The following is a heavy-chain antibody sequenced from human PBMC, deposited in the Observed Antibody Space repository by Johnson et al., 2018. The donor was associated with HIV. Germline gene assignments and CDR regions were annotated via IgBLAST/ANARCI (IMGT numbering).Heavy chain of an antibody. CDR3: ARDNFILGAFDI. CDR1: GFTSDDYG. Sequence: VQLVESGGGLIQPGGSLRLSCAASGFTSDDYGMSWVRQVPGKGLEWVSGINWNGGSTDYADSVKGRFTISRDNAKNSLFLQMNSLRAEDTALYYCARDNFILGAFDIWGQGTMVTVSS. V-gene: IGHV3-20*04. J-gene: IGHJ3*02. CDR2: INWNGGST. D-gene: IGHD1-20*01.